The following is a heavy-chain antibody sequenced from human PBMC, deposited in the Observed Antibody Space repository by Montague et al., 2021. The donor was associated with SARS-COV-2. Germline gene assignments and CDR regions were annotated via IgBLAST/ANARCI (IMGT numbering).Heavy chain of an antibody. V-gene: IGHV4-38-2*01. J-gene: IGHJ4*02. CDR1: GFSTSSGFY. Sequence: SEILSLTCSVSGFSTSSGFYWAWIRQSPGKGPEWIGTVYHSGYTXYNPSLKGHVAVSIDTSKNQFSLTVTSVTAVDTAVYFCARRGYTGSDYFDYWGQGTLVTVSS. CDR3: ARRGYTGSDYFDY. CDR2: VYHSGYT. D-gene: IGHD5-12*01.